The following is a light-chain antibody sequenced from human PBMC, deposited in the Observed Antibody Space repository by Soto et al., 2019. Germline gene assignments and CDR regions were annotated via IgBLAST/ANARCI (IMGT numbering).Light chain of an antibody. Sequence: QSVLTQPPSASGTPGQRVTISCSGSSSNIGSNYVYWYQQLPGTAPKVLIYRNNQRPSGVPDRFSGSKSGTSASLAISGLRSEDEADYYCAAWDDSLSGPVFGGGTKVTVL. J-gene: IGLJ2*01. CDR3: AAWDDSLSGPV. V-gene: IGLV1-47*01. CDR2: RNN. CDR1: SSNIGSNY.